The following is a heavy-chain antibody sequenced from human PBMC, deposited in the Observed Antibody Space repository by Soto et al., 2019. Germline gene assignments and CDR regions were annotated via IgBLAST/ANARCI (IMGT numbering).Heavy chain of an antibody. Sequence: QVQLVQSGAEVKKPGASVKVSCKASGYTFTSYYMHWVRQAPGQGLEWMGMFNPSGGSTTYAHKFXGXVXMXXDTSTSTVYMELSSLRSEDTAVYYCAKDLGYPSISHDAFDIWGQGTMVTVSS. D-gene: IGHD2-21*01. CDR3: AKDLGYPSISHDAFDI. CDR1: GYTFTSYY. V-gene: IGHV1-46*03. J-gene: IGHJ3*02. CDR2: FNPSGGST.